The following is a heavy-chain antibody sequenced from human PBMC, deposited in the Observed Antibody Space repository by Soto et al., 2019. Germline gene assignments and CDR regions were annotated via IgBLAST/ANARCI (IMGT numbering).Heavy chain of an antibody. J-gene: IGHJ4*02. CDR1: GFTFNNYA. CDR3: AKGRGGSGSLTPLVDF. Sequence: EVQLLESGGGLVQPGGSLRLSCAASGFTFNNYAMTWVRQAPGKGLEWVSAISGGGDTTSYADSVKGRFTVSRYGSKNTLYLQMSSLRAEDTALYYCAKGRGGSGSLTPLVDFWGQGTLVTVSS. CDR2: ISGGGDTT. D-gene: IGHD3-10*01. V-gene: IGHV3-23*01.